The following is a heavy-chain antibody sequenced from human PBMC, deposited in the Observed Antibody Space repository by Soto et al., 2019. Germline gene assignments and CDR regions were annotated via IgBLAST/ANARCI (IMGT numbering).Heavy chain of an antibody. CDR3: AASIFYYGMDV. CDR2: IYPGDSDI. Sequence: PGESLKISCKGSGYTFTNYWIGWVRQMPGKGPEWMGIIYPGDSDIKYNPSFQGQVTISADKSITTTYLRWSSLKASDTAIYYCAASIFYYGMDVWGQGTTVTVSS. CDR1: GYTFTNYW. V-gene: IGHV5-51*01. J-gene: IGHJ6*02.